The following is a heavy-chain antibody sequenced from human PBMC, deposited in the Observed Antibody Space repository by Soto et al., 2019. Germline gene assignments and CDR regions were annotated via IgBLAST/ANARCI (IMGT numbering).Heavy chain of an antibody. J-gene: IGHJ5*02. CDR1: GFTFSTYG. Sequence: QVQLVESGGGVVQPGRSLRLSCAASGFTFSTYGMHWVRQAPGKGLEWVAVISYDGSNKYYADSVKVRFTISRDNSKNAMYLHMNRLRAEDTAVFYCARDPDAYYDYIWGSYPDRWGQGTLVTVSS. CDR2: ISYDGSNK. D-gene: IGHD3-16*02. CDR3: ARDPDAYYDYIWGSYPDR. V-gene: IGHV3-30*03.